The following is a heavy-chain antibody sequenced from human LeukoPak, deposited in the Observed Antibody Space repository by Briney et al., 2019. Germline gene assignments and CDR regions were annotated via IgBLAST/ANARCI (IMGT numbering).Heavy chain of an antibody. J-gene: IGHJ4*02. CDR3: AREYSSSSGRSFDY. CDR2: ISSSTTNM. V-gene: IGHV3-48*01. CDR1: GFTFSTYS. Sequence: SGGSLRLSCAASGFTFSTYSMNWVRQAPGKGLVWVSYISSSTTNMYYADSVKGRFTISRDNAKNSLYLQMNSLRAEDTAVYYCAREYSSSSGRSFDYWGQGTLVTVSS. D-gene: IGHD6-6*01.